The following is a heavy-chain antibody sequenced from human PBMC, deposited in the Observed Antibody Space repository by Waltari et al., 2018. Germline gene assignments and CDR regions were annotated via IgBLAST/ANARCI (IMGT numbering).Heavy chain of an antibody. CDR3: AREAAAGSFGD. CDR2: VKPSGSST. D-gene: IGHD6-13*01. V-gene: IGHV1-46*01. CDR1: GYTFTSYY. Sequence: QVQLVQSGAEVKKPGASVKVSCKASGYTFTSYYMHWVRQAPGQGLEWMGIVKPSGSSTSCAQKFQGGVTMTRDTSTSTVCMELSSLRWEDTAVYYCAREAAAGSFGDWGQGTLVTVAS. J-gene: IGHJ4*02.